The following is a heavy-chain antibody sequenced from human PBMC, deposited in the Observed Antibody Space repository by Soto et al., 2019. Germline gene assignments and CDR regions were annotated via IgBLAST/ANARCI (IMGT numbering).Heavy chain of an antibody. J-gene: IGHJ4*02. Sequence: QLQLQESGPGLVKPSETLSLTCTVSGGSISSSSYYWGWIRQPPGKGLEWIGSIYYSGSTYYNPSLKSRVTISVDTSKNQFSLKLSSVTAADTAVYYCARLHSSGWWRPLDYWGQGTLVTVSS. V-gene: IGHV4-39*01. CDR3: ARLHSSGWWRPLDY. CDR1: GGSISSSSYY. CDR2: IYYSGST. D-gene: IGHD6-19*01.